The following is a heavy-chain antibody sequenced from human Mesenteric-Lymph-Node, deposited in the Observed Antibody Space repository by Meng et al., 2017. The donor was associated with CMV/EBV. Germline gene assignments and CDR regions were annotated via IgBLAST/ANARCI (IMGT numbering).Heavy chain of an antibody. D-gene: IGHD3/OR15-3a*01. J-gene: IGHJ4*02. CDR3: ARQGLTYYFDS. V-gene: IGHV4-34*01. CDR1: GGSFSGYY. Sequence: SETLSLTCAVYGGSFSGYYWSWIRQPPGKGLEWIGEINHSGSTNYNPSLKSRVTISVDTSKNQFSLKLSSVTAADTAVYYCARQGLTYYFDSWGQGTLVTVSS. CDR2: INHSGST.